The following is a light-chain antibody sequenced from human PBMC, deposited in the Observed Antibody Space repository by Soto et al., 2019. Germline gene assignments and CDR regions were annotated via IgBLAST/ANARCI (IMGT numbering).Light chain of an antibody. CDR1: QSISSS. J-gene: IGKJ1*01. CDR3: QQYDTHFWT. CDR2: HVS. V-gene: IGKV1-5*03. Sequence: DIQMTQSPSTLSASVGDRVTVTCRASQSISSSLAWFQQKPGKAPKLLMYHVSRLNSGVSSRFIGSGSGTEFTLTISSLQPDDFATYYCQQYDTHFWTFGQGTKVETK.